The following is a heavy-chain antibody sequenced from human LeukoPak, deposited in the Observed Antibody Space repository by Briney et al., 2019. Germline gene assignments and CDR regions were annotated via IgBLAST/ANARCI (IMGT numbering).Heavy chain of an antibody. Sequence: PGGSLRLSCAASGFTFSSYWMSWVRQAPGKGLEWVSYISSSGSTIYYADSVKGRFTISRDNAKNSLYLQMNSLRAEDTAVYYCARANHPYYDILTGYYRNYWGPGTLVTVSS. CDR3: ARANHPYYDILTGYYRNY. CDR2: ISSSGSTI. D-gene: IGHD3-9*01. CDR1: GFTFSSYW. J-gene: IGHJ4*02. V-gene: IGHV3-48*04.